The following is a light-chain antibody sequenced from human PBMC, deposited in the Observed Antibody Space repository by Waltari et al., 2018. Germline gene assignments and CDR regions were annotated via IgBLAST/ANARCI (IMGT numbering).Light chain of an antibody. CDR2: WAS. CDR1: QSIFYSAINKNY. J-gene: IGKJ5*01. Sequence: DIVMTQSPDSLAVSLGERATINCKSSQSIFYSAINKNYLAWYQQKPGQPPKLLIYWASTRGAGVPYRFTGSGAGTDFTLTISSLQAEDVAVYYCQQYYSTPPITFGQGTRLEIK. V-gene: IGKV4-1*01. CDR3: QQYYSTPPIT.